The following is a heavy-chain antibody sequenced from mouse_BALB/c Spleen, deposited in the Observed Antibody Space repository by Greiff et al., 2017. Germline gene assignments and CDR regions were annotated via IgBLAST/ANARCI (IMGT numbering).Heavy chain of an antibody. J-gene: IGHJ4*01. CDR3: ALLRAMDY. CDR2: ISTYYGDA. V-gene: IGHV1S137*01. Sequence: QVQLQQSGAELVRPGVSVKISCKGSGYTFTDYAMHWVKQSHAKSLEWIGVISTYYGDASYNQKFKGKATMTVDKSSSTAYMELARLTSEDSAIYYCALLRAMDYWGQGTSVTVSS. D-gene: IGHD1-1*01. CDR1: GYTFTDYA.